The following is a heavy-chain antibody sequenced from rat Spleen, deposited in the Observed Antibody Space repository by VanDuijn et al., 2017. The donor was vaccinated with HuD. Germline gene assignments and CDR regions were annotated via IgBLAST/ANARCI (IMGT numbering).Heavy chain of an antibody. CDR3: TRGGYYDGFYPLDY. D-gene: IGHD1-12*03. V-gene: IGHV2S30*01. Sequence: QVQLRESGPGLVQPSQTLSLTCTVSGISLMDYSVHWVRQPPGKGLEWMGRVKYDGGTYYNSVFKSRLSISRDTSKSQVFLKMNSLQTEDTAIYYCTRGGYYDGFYPLDYWGQGVMVTVSS. CDR2: VKYDGGT. CDR1: GISLMDYS. J-gene: IGHJ2*01.